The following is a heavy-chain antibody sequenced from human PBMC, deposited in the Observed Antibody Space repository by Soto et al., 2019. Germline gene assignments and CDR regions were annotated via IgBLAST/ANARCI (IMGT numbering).Heavy chain of an antibody. V-gene: IGHV4-39*01. Sequence: SETLSLTCTVSGGSISSSSYYWGWIRQPPGKGLEWIGSIYYSGSTYYNPSLKSRVTISVDTSKNQFSLKLSSVTAADTAVYYCASARGVRYFDWLSSVSEVDYWGQGTLVTVS. CDR2: IYYSGST. CDR3: ASARGVRYFDWLSSVSEVDY. J-gene: IGHJ4*02. CDR1: GGSISSSSYY. D-gene: IGHD3-9*01.